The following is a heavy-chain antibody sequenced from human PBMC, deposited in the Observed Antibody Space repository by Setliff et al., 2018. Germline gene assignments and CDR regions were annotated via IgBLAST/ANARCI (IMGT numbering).Heavy chain of an antibody. V-gene: IGHV3-48*03. CDR2: IANRGNTV. J-gene: IGHJ4*02. CDR1: GFIFSSYE. Sequence: PGGSLRLSCEASGFIFSSYEMNWVRQAPGKGLEWVTYIANRGNTVYYADSVKGRFPVSRDNGKNSLYLQMNSLRAEDTAVYYCARASKGLYCGSDCFYTFDSWGPGTLVTVSS. D-gene: IGHD2-21*02. CDR3: ARASKGLYCGSDCFYTFDS.